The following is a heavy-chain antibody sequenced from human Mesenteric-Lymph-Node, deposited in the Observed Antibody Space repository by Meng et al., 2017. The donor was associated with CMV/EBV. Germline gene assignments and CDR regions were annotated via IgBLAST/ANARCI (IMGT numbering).Heavy chain of an antibody. D-gene: IGHD1-7*01. J-gene: IGHJ6*02. V-gene: IGHV4-4*02. CDR3: ARHRGETVGITYSCYAFDV. CDR1: GGSISSSNW. CDR2: IYETGTT. Sequence: SETLSLSCTVSGGSISSSNWWSWVRQPPGKGLEWIGEIYETGTTNYNLSLKSRVTISVDRSKNQFSLNLSSVTAADTAVYYCARHRGETVGITYSCYAFDVWGQGTTVTVSS.